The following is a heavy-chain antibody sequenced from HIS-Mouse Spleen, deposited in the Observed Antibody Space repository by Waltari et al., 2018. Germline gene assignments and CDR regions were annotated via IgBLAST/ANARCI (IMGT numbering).Heavy chain of an antibody. V-gene: IGHV3-48*01. CDR2: ISSVGSNI. CDR1: GFTFSSYS. CDR3: SAGKGRKNAFDI. J-gene: IGHJ3*02. D-gene: IGHD3-10*01. Sequence: EVQLVESGGGLVQPGGSLRLSCAASGFTFSSYSMNWVRQAPGEGLEWGSYISSVGSNIYYTEHGKGRFTISKYNAKNPLYLPMNSRRAEDTAVYYCSAGKGRKNAFDIWGQGTMVTVSS.